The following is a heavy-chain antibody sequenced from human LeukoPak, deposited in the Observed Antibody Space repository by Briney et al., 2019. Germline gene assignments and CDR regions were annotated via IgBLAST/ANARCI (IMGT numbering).Heavy chain of an antibody. J-gene: IGHJ6*03. CDR2: IYYSGST. CDR3: ARLYQNAIYYYCYMDV. Sequence: PSEALSLTCTVSGGSISSHYWSWIRQPPGKGLEWIGYIYYSGSTNYNPSLKSRVTISVDTSKNQFSLKLSSVTAADTAVYYCARLYQNAIYYYCYMDVWGKGTTVTVSS. D-gene: IGHD2-2*01. CDR1: GGSISSHY. V-gene: IGHV4-59*11.